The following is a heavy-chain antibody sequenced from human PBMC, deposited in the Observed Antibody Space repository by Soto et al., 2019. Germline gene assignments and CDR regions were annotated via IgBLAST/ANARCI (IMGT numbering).Heavy chain of an antibody. V-gene: IGHV4-39*01. CDR2: IYYSGST. Sequence: SETLSLTCTVSGGSISSSSYYWGWIRQPPGKGLEWIGSIYYSGSTYYNPSLKSRVTISVDTSKNQFSLKLSSVTAADTAVYYCARLGSAIDYWGQGTLVTVSS. CDR3: ARLGSAIDY. CDR1: GGSISSSSYY. J-gene: IGHJ4*02.